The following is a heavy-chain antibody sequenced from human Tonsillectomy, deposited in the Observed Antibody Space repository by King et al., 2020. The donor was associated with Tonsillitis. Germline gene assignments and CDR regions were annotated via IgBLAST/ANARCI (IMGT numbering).Heavy chain of an antibody. CDR2: IYSGGST. D-gene: IGHD2-2*01. J-gene: IGHJ5*02. CDR1: GVTVSSNY. V-gene: IGHV3-53*04. CDR3: ARTGYCSSPRCPFPWFDP. Sequence: VQLVESGGGLVQPGGSLRLSCAASGVTVSSNYMSGVRQAPGKGLEWVSVIYSGGSTYYADSVKGRFTIARHNSKNTLYLQMNSLRAEDTAVYYCARTGYCSSPRCPFPWFDPWGQGTLVTVSS.